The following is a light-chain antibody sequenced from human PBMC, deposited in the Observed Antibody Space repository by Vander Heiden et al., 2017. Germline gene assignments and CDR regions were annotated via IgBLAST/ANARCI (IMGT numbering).Light chain of an antibody. V-gene: IGKV1D-13*01. CDR3: QYLNNYPALT. CDR1: KCISSA. J-gene: IGKJ4*01. Sequence: AIHVPQSPSSLSASIGDRVSSTCRVSKCISSALAWYQQKPGKAAKLLIFDASSSQSGVASRFSGSGAGTDFTLTSSSLQPEDFATYYCQYLNNYPALTFGGGTKVEIK. CDR2: DAS.